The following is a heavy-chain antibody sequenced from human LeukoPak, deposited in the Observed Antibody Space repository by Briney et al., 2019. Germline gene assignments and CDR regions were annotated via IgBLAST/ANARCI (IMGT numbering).Heavy chain of an antibody. CDR3: ARDVRTAVTTGY. V-gene: IGHV1-18*01. D-gene: IGHD4-17*01. Sequence: GASVKVSCKASGYTFTSYGISWVRQAPGQGLERMGWISAYDGNTNYAQKLQGRVTMTTDTSTSTAYMELRSLRSDDTAVYYCARDVRTAVTTGYWGQGTLVTVSS. CDR1: GYTFTSYG. CDR2: ISAYDGNT. J-gene: IGHJ4*02.